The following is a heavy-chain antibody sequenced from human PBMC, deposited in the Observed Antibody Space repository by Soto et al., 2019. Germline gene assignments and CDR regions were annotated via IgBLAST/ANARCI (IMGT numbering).Heavy chain of an antibody. CDR1: GGTFSSYT. Sequence: SVKVSCKASGGTFSSYTISWVRQAPGQGLEWMGRIIPILGIANYAQKFQGRVTITADKSTSTAYMELSSLRSEDTAVYYCARDGGGSCYDYWGQGTLVTVSS. CDR2: IIPILGIA. D-gene: IGHD2-15*01. J-gene: IGHJ4*02. CDR3: ARDGGGSCYDY. V-gene: IGHV1-69*04.